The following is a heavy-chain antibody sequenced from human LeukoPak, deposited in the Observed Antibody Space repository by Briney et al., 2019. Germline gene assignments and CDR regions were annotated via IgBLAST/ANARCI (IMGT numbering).Heavy chain of an antibody. Sequence: GGSLRLSCAASGFTFSSHSMNWVRQAPGKGLEWVSSISSSSSYIYYADSVKGRFTISRDNAKNSLYLQMNSLRAEDTAVYYCARELMITFGGVRPPHYYYGMDVWGQGTTVTVSS. J-gene: IGHJ6*02. V-gene: IGHV3-21*01. D-gene: IGHD3-16*01. CDR1: GFTFSSHS. CDR3: ARELMITFGGVRPPHYYYGMDV. CDR2: ISSSSSYI.